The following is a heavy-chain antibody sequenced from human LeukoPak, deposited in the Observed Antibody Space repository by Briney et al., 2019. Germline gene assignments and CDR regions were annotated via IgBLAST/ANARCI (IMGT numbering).Heavy chain of an antibody. CDR1: GFTFSSYS. V-gene: IGHV3-21*01. D-gene: IGHD1-26*01. J-gene: IGHJ4*02. CDR3: ARVVGGDYYFDY. CDR2: ISSSSYI. Sequence: GGSLRLSCAASGFTFSSYSMNWVRQAPGKGLEWVSSISSSSYIYYADSVKGRFTISRDNAKNSLYLQMNSLRAEDTAVYYCARVVGGDYYFDYWGQGTLVTVSS.